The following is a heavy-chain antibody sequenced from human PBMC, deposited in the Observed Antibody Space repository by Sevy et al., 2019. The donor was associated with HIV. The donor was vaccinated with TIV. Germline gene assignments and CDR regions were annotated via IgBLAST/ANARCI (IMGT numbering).Heavy chain of an antibody. D-gene: IGHD2-21*02. V-gene: IGHV3-48*02. CDR3: AGASSPFCGGDCLYAFNI. CDR2: IRSSGSSI. CDR1: GFTFSSFS. Sequence: GGSLRLSCAASGFTFSSFSMNWVRQAPGKTLEWISYIRSSGSSIYYADSVKGRFSISRDNAKRSLYLQMNSLRDEDTAVYYYAGASSPFCGGDCLYAFNIWGQRTMVTVSS. J-gene: IGHJ3*02.